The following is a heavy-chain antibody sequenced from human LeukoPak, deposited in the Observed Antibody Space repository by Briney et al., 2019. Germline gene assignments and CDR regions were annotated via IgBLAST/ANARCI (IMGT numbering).Heavy chain of an antibody. CDR1: GYTFTSYY. CDR2: INPSGGST. J-gene: IGHJ6*02. CDR3: ARDILGRSNGGSNYFGMEV. D-gene: IGHD2-15*01. Sequence: ASVKVSCKASGYTFTSYYMHWVRQAPGQGLEWMGIINPSGGSTSYAQKFQGRVTMTRDTSTSTVYMELSSLRSEDTAVYYCARDILGRSNGGSNYFGMEVWGQGTTVTVSS. V-gene: IGHV1-46*01.